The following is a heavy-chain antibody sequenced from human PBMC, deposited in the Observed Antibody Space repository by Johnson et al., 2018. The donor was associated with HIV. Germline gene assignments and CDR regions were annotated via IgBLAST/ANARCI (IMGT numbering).Heavy chain of an antibody. D-gene: IGHD7-27*01. CDR3: AKVLSPRPWGDDAFDI. CDR2: IWFDGSSK. V-gene: IGHV3-30*02. CDR1: RFTFSTYG. J-gene: IGHJ3*02. Sequence: VQLVESGGGLVKPGGSLRLSCAASRFTFSTYGMHWVRQAPDKGLEWVAFIWFDGSSKYYADSVKGRFSISRDNSKNTLFLQMNSLRPEDTAVYYCAKVLSPRPWGDDAFDIWGQGTMVTVSS.